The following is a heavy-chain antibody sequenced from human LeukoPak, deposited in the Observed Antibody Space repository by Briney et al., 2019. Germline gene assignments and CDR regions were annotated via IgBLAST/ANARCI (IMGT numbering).Heavy chain of an antibody. CDR2: ISSSSSYI. J-gene: IGHJ4*02. CDR1: GFTFSSYS. D-gene: IGHD3-3*01. V-gene: IGHV3-21*01. Sequence: AGGSLRLSCAASGFTFSSYSMNWVRQAPGKGLEWVSSISSSSSYIYYADSVKGRFTISRDNAKNSLYLQMNSLRAEDTAVYYCARDFTRYDFWSGEFASYWGQGTLVTVSS. CDR3: ARDFTRYDFWSGEFASY.